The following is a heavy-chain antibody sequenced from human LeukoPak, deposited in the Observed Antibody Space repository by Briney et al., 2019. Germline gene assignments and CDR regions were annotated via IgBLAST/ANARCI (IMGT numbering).Heavy chain of an antibody. Sequence: GGSLRLPCATSGFPFSDFSMTWVRQAPGKGLEWISTTNSGGTTTYYAESVKGRFTISRDNFKNALYLQMSSLRVEDTAIYYCAKQSYARSLGEGGPGTLVTVSS. J-gene: IGHJ4*02. CDR3: AKQSYARSLGE. CDR1: GFPFSDFS. D-gene: IGHD3-10*02. CDR2: TNSGGTTT. V-gene: IGHV3-23*01.